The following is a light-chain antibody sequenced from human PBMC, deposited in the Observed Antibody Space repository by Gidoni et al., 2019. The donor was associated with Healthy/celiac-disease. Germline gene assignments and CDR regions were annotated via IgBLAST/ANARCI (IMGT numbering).Light chain of an antibody. CDR1: QSISSY. Sequence: QMTQAPSSLSASVGDRVTITCRASQSISSYLNWYQQKPGKAPKLLIYAASSLQSGVPSRFSGSGSGTDFTLTISSLQPEDFATYYCQQSYSTRWAFGQGTKVEIK. CDR2: AAS. J-gene: IGKJ1*01. V-gene: IGKV1-39*01. CDR3: QQSYSTRWA.